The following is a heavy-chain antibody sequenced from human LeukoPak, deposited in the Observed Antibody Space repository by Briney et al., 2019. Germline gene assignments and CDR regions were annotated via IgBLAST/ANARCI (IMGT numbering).Heavy chain of an antibody. CDR1: Y. V-gene: IGHV4-30-4*08. CDR2: IYYSGST. D-gene: IGHD4-17*01. J-gene: IGHJ3*02. Sequence: YWIGWVRQMPGKGLEWIGYIYYSGSTYYNPSLKSRVTISQDTSKNQFSLRLSSVTAADTAVYYCARHDYGDYGAFDIWGQGTMVTVSS. CDR3: ARHDYGDYGAFDI.